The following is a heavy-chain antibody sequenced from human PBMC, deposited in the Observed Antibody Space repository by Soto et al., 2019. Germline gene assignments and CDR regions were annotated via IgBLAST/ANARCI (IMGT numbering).Heavy chain of an antibody. D-gene: IGHD5-18*01. V-gene: IGHV3-33*01. J-gene: IGHJ6*02. Sequence: QVQLVESGGGVVQPGRSLRLSCAASGFTFSSYGMHWVRQAPGKGLGWVAVIWYDGSNKYYADSVKGRFTISRDNSKNTLYLQMNSLRAEDTAVYYCAREPSSYGPVWGQGTTVTVSS. CDR2: IWYDGSNK. CDR3: AREPSSYGPV. CDR1: GFTFSSYG.